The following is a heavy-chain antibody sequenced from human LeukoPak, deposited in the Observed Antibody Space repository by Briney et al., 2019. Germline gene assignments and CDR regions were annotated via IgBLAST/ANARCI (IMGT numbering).Heavy chain of an antibody. Sequence: ASVKVSCKVSGYTLSELSIHWVRQAPGKGLEWMGGFDPEDGETIYAQKFQGRVTMTEDTSTDTAYMELTSLRSEDTAVYYCATLNYPNWFDPWGQGTLVTVSS. CDR3: ATLNYPNWFDP. J-gene: IGHJ5*02. CDR2: FDPEDGET. V-gene: IGHV1-24*01. D-gene: IGHD5-24*01. CDR1: GYTLSELS.